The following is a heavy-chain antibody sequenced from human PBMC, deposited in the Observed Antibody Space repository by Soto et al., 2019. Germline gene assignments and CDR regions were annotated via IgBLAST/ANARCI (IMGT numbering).Heavy chain of an antibody. Sequence: EVQLLESGGGLVQPGGSLRLSCAASGFTFSSYAMSWVRQAPGKGLEWVSGISASGGNAYYADSVKGRFTISRDNSKNTLYLQMNNLRVEDKAVYYCAEGGEWSFNFEYWGQGTLVTVSS. CDR3: AEGGEWSFNFEY. V-gene: IGHV3-23*01. J-gene: IGHJ4*02. CDR1: GFTFSSYA. D-gene: IGHD3-3*01. CDR2: ISASGGNA.